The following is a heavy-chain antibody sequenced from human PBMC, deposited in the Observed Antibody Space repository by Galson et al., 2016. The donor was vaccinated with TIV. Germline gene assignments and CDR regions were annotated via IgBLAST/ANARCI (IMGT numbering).Heavy chain of an antibody. V-gene: IGHV3-7*01. Sequence: LRLSCAASGFIFGDYWMSWVRQAPGKGLEWVANIKEDGSEKYYVDSVTGRFTVSRDNAKESLFLQMDSLRVEDTAVYYCARVSYWYYVDSWGQGTLITVSS. CDR1: GFIFGDYW. J-gene: IGHJ4*02. CDR3: ARVSYWYYVDS. CDR2: IKEDGSEK. D-gene: IGHD1-26*01.